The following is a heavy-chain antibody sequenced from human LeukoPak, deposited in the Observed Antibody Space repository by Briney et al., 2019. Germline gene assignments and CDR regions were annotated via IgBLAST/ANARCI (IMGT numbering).Heavy chain of an antibody. V-gene: IGHV3-21*06. CDR3: ASTIVTTVYPPGWYFDL. Sequence: GGSPRLSCAASGFTFSSYSMNWVRQAPGKGLEWVSSISSSSSYIYYADSVKGRFTISRDNTKSSLFLQMDSLRAEDTAVYYCASTIVTTVYPPGWYFDLWGRGTQVTVSS. CDR2: ISSSSSYI. D-gene: IGHD4-17*01. CDR1: GFTFSSYS. J-gene: IGHJ2*01.